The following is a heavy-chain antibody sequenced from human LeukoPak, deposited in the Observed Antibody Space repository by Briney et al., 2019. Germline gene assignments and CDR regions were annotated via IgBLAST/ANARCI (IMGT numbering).Heavy chain of an antibody. V-gene: IGHV1-69*01. CDR3: ARALRYYSDSSGYAFDY. D-gene: IGHD3-22*01. CDR2: IIPIFRTA. J-gene: IGHJ4*02. Sequence: SVKVSCKASGGTFRSFAISWVRQAPGRGLEWMGGIIPIFRTANYAQKFQGRVTITADESTSIAYMELSSLRSEDTAVYYCARALRYYSDSSGYAFDYWGQGTLVTVSS. CDR1: GGTFRSFA.